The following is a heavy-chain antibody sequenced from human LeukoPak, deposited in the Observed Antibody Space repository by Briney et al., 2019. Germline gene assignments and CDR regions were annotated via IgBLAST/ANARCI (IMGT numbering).Heavy chain of an antibody. CDR2: ISGSGGTI. CDR1: GFTFSSYA. V-gene: IGHV3-23*01. D-gene: IGHD6-19*01. Sequence: PGGSLRLSCAASGFTFSSYAMSWVRQAPGKGLEWVSAISGSGGTIYYADSVKGRITISRDNSKKTVYLQMNSLRAEDTAVYYCAKDPRPGIAVAGTFDPWGQGTLVTVSS. J-gene: IGHJ5*02. CDR3: AKDPRPGIAVAGTFDP.